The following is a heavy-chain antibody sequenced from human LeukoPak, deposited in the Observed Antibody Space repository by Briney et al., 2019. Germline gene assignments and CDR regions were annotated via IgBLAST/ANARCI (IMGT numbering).Heavy chain of an antibody. CDR2: ISSSSSTI. J-gene: IGHJ6*03. CDR3: ARDALKAVSLCSTSCYDYYYYYMDV. Sequence: GGSLRLSCAASGFTFSSYSMNWVRQAPGKGLEWVSYISSSSSTIYYADSVKGRFTISRDNAKNSLYLQMNSLRAEDTAVYYCARDALKAVSLCSTSCYDYYYYYMDVWGKGTTVTVSS. V-gene: IGHV3-48*01. D-gene: IGHD2-2*01. CDR1: GFTFSSYS.